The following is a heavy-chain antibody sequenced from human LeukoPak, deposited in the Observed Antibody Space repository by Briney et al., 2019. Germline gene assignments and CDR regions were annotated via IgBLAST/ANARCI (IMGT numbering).Heavy chain of an antibody. CDR2: INSDGSST. D-gene: IGHD1-1*01. J-gene: IGHJ6*02. CDR3: ARAHRLTGTTHRGGPSYYYYGMDV. CDR1: GFTFSSYW. Sequence: GGSLRLSCAASGFTFSSYWMHWVRHAPGKGLVWVSRINSDGSSTSYADSVKGRFTISRDNAKNTLYLQMNSLRAEDTAVYYCARAHRLTGTTHRGGPSYYYYGMDVWGQGTTVTVSS. V-gene: IGHV3-74*01.